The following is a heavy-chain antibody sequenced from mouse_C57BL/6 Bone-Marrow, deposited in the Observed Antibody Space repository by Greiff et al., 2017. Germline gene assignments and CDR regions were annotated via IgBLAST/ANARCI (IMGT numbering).Heavy chain of an antibody. CDR3: TRSDGYYGVYAMDY. CDR2: IYPGNSDT. V-gene: IGHV1-5*01. J-gene: IGHJ4*01. CDR1: GYTFTSYW. Sequence: EVQLQQSGTVLARPGASVKMSCKTSGYTFTSYWMHWVKQRPGQGLEWIGAIYPGNSDTSYNQKFKGKAKLTAVTSASTAYMELSSLTNEDSAVYYCTRSDGYYGVYAMDYGGQGTSVTVSS. D-gene: IGHD2-3*01.